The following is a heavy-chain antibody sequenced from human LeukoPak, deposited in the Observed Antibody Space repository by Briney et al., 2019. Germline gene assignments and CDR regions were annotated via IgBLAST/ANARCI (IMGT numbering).Heavy chain of an antibody. CDR3: ARGGYGTSRSHFDY. D-gene: IGHD6-13*01. J-gene: IGHJ4*01. V-gene: IGHV3-21*01. CDR2: ISRTSDYI. CDR1: GFTFSSYS. Sequence: GGSLRLSCAASGFTFSSYSMNWVRQAPGKGLEWVSSISRTSDYIYYADSLKGRFTISRDNAKNSLYLQMNSLSAEDTAMYYCARGGYGTSRSHFDYWGHGTLVTVSS.